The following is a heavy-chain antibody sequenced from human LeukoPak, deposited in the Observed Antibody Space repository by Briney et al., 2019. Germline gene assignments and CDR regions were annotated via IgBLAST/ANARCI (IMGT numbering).Heavy chain of an antibody. J-gene: IGHJ3*02. Sequence: ASVKVSCEASGYTFTGYYMHWVRQAPGQGLEWMGWINPNSGGTNYAQKFQGRVTMTRDTSISTAYMELSRLRSDDTAVYYCARDPLWFGDGAFDIWGQGTMVTVSS. CDR1: GYTFTGYY. V-gene: IGHV1-2*02. CDR3: ARDPLWFGDGAFDI. CDR2: INPNSGGT. D-gene: IGHD3-10*01.